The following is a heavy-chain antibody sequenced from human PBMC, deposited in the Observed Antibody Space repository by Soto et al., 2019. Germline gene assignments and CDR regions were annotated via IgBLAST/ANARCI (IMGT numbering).Heavy chain of an antibody. Sequence: ASVKVSCKVSGYTLTELSMHWVRQAPGKGLEWMGGFDPEDGETIYAQKFQGRVTMTEDTSTDTAYMELSSLRSEDTAVYYCATLSSQGYSFDYWGQGTLVTVSS. CDR3: ATLSSQGYSFDY. CDR2: FDPEDGET. CDR1: GYTLTELS. J-gene: IGHJ4*02. D-gene: IGHD6-13*01. V-gene: IGHV1-24*01.